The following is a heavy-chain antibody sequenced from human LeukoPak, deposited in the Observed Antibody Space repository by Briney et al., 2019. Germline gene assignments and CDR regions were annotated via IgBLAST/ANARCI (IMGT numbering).Heavy chain of an antibody. CDR1: GGSFSGYY. Sequence: SETLSLTCAVYGGSFSGYYWSWIRQPAGKGLEWIGEINHSGSTNYNPSLKSRVTISVDTSKNQFSLKLSSVTAADTAVYYCARSRGRRITMIVVVIHDAFDIWGQGTMVTVSS. J-gene: IGHJ3*02. CDR3: ARSRGRRITMIVVVIHDAFDI. CDR2: INHSGST. D-gene: IGHD3-22*01. V-gene: IGHV4-34*01.